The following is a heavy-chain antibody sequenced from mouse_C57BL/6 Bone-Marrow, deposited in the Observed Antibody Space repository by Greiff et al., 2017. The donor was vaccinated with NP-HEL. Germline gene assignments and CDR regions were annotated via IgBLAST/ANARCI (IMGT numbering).Heavy chain of an antibody. V-gene: IGHV1-81*01. J-gene: IGHJ3*01. CDR2: IYPRSGNT. D-gene: IGHD4-1*01. Sequence: VKLVESGAELARPGASVKLSCKASGYTFTSYGISWVKQRTGQGLEWIGEIYPRSGNTYYNEKFKGKATLTADKSSSTAYMELRSLTSEDSAVYFCARVLGTWFAYWGQGTLVTVSA. CDR1: GYTFTSYG. CDR3: ARVLGTWFAY.